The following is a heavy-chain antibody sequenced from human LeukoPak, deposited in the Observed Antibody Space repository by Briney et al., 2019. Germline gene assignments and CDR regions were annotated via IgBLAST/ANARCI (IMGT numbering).Heavy chain of an antibody. CDR3: ARGTLGYCSSTSCYVLSWFDP. CDR2: INPSGGST. Sequence: ASVKVSCKASGYTFTSYYMHWVRQAPGQGLEWMGIINPSGGSTSYAQKFQGRVTMTTDTSTSTAYMELRSLRSDDAAVYYCARGTLGYCSSTSCYVLSWFDPWGQGTLVTVSS. J-gene: IGHJ5*02. V-gene: IGHV1-46*01. CDR1: GYTFTSYY. D-gene: IGHD2-2*01.